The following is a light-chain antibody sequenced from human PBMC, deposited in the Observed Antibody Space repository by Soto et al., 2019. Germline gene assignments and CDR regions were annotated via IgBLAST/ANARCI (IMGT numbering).Light chain of an antibody. Sequence: QSVLTQPPSVSEAPRQRVTISCSGSNSNIGNNAVNWYQQLPVKAPKLLIYYDDLLPSGVSDRFSGSKSGTSASLAISGLQSEDEADYYCAAWDDSLNGYFFGTGTKVTVL. CDR1: NSNIGNNA. J-gene: IGLJ1*01. CDR2: YDD. V-gene: IGLV1-36*01. CDR3: AAWDDSLNGYF.